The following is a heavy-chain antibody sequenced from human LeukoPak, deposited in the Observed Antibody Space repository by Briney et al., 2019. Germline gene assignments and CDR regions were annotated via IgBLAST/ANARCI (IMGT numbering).Heavy chain of an antibody. Sequence: GGSLRLSCAASGFTFSDYYMSWIRQAPGKGLEWVSYVSSSGGTMYYADSVKGRFTISRDNAKNSLYLQMNSLRAEDTAVYYCAAEPRIAVSGPSDYWGQGTLVTVSS. J-gene: IGHJ4*02. V-gene: IGHV3-11*01. CDR2: VSSSGGTM. CDR1: GFTFSDYY. D-gene: IGHD6-19*01. CDR3: AAEPRIAVSGPSDY.